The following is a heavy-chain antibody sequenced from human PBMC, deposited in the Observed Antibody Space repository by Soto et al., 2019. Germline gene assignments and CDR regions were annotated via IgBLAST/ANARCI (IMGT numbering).Heavy chain of an antibody. V-gene: IGHV1-69*06. CDR2: LIPIFGTA. CDR1: GGTFSSYA. Sequence: QVQLVQSGAEVKKPGSSVKVSCKASGGTFSSYAISWVRQAPVQGREWMGGLIPIFGTANYAQKGQSRVTITAEKSTSTDYMELSSLRCEETVVYYCARGGYYYDSSGYYPLGYWGQGTLVTVSS. CDR3: ARGGYYYDSSGYYPLGY. J-gene: IGHJ4*02. D-gene: IGHD3-22*01.